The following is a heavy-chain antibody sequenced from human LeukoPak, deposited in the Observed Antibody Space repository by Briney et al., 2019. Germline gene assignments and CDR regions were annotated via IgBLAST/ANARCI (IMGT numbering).Heavy chain of an antibody. CDR3: ARGSINRIHDYSKLSWFDP. Sequence: PSETLSLTCAVSGGSISSGGYSWSWIRQPPGKGLEWIGYIYHSGGTYYNPSLKSRVTISVDTSKNQFSLKLSSLTAADTAVYYCARGSINRIHDYSKLSWFDPWGQGTLVTVSS. CDR2: IYHSGGT. J-gene: IGHJ5*02. V-gene: IGHV4-30-2*01. CDR1: GGSISSGGYS. D-gene: IGHD4-11*01.